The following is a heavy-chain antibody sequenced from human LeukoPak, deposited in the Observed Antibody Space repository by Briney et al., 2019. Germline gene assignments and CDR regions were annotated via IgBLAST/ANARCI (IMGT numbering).Heavy chain of an antibody. CDR2: ISSSGNSI. V-gene: IGHV3-11*04. D-gene: IGHD6-6*01. J-gene: IGHJ4*02. CDR1: GFTFSDYY. CDR3: ARADDSSSGYFDY. Sequence: GGSLRLSCAASGFTFSDYYMSWIRQAPGKGLEWVSYISSSGNSISYADSVKGRFTISRDNAKNSLYLQMNSLRAGDTAVYYCARADDSSSGYFDYWGQGTLDTVSS.